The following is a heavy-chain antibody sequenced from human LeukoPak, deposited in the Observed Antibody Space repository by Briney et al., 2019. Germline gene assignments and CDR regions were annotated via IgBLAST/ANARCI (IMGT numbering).Heavy chain of an antibody. CDR3: TCGRNRRDYYYYYMDV. Sequence: GGSLRLSCAASGFTFSGSAMHWVRQASGKGLEWVGRRSKANSYATAYAASVKGRFTISRDDSKNTAYLQMNSLKTGDTAVYYCTCGRNRRDYYYYYMDVWGKGTTVTVSS. V-gene: IGHV3-73*01. CDR1: GFTFSGSA. J-gene: IGHJ6*03. CDR2: RSKANSYAT. D-gene: IGHD1-14*01.